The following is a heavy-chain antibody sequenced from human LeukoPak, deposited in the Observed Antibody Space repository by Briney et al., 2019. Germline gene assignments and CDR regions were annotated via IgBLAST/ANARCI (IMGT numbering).Heavy chain of an antibody. Sequence: TSSETLSLTCTVSGGSISSYYWSWIRQPPGKGLEWIGYIYYSGSTNYNPSLKSRVTISVDTSKNQFSLKLSSVTAADTAVYYCARSVVPYYYYGMDVWGQGTTVTVSS. CDR1: GGSISSYY. V-gene: IGHV4-59*01. J-gene: IGHJ6*02. D-gene: IGHD4-23*01. CDR3: ARSVVPYYYYGMDV. CDR2: IYYSGST.